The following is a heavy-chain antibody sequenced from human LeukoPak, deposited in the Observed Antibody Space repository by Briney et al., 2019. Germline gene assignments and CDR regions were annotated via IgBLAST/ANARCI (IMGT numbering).Heavy chain of an antibody. J-gene: IGHJ5*02. V-gene: IGHV4-4*07. D-gene: IGHD5-18*01. CDR3: ARDFYSYGPNWFDP. Sequence: SETLSLTCTVSGGSISSYYWSWIRQPAGKGLEWIGRIYTSGSTYYNPSLKSRVTISVDTSKNQFSLKLSSVTAADTAVYYCARDFYSYGPNWFDPWGQGTLVTVSS. CDR1: GGSISSYY. CDR2: IYTSGST.